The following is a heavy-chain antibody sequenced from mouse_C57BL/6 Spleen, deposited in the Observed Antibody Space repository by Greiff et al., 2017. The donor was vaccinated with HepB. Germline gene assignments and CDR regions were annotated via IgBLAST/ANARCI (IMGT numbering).Heavy chain of an antibody. Sequence: VQLQQPGAELVKPGASVKMSCKASGYTFTSYWITWVKQRPGQGLEWIGDIYPGSGSTNYYEKFKSKATLTVDTSSSTTYMQLSSLTSEDSAVYYCARTDYYSSSYPYWGQGTTRTVSS. J-gene: IGHJ2*01. D-gene: IGHD1-1*01. CDR3: ARTDYYSSSYPY. CDR1: GYTFTSYW. V-gene: IGHV1-55*01. CDR2: IYPGSGST.